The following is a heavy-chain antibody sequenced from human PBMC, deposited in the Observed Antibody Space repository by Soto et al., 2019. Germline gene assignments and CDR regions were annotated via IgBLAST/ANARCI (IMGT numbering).Heavy chain of an antibody. J-gene: IGHJ5*02. V-gene: IGHV1-18*03. D-gene: IGHD1-26*01. CDR2: VSGDNGNT. Sequence: QVQLVQSGAEVKKPGTSVKVSCTASGYTFSSHGISWVRQSPGQGLQWIGWVSGDNGNTNYAQSLQGTVTITTRTTTSSGHMGLRSRRSDGLAVYYCARDLGSCRSGTGQREWYAPWGQGTLVIVSS. CDR1: GYTFSSHG. CDR3: ARDLGSCRSGTGQREWYAP.